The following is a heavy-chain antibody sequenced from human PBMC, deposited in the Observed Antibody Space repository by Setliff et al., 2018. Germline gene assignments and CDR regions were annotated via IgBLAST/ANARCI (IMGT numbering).Heavy chain of an antibody. CDR1: GGSFSGYY. D-gene: IGHD2-21*02. J-gene: IGHJ4*02. V-gene: IGHV4-34*01. CDR2: INHSGST. Sequence: PSETLSLTCAVYGGSFSGYYWSWIRQPPGKGLEWIGEINHSGSTNYNPSLKSRVTISVDTSKNQFSLKLSSVTAADTAVYYCARGRGDCGGGDCYQDLYYFDYWGQGTLVTV. CDR3: ARGRGDCGGGDCYQDLYYFDY.